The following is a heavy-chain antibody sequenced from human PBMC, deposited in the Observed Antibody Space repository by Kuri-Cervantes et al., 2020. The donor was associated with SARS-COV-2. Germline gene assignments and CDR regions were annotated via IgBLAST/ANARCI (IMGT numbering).Heavy chain of an antibody. D-gene: IGHD6-13*01. CDR2: IIPIFGTA. V-gene: IGHV1-69*13. CDR3: ARDQVSAAAGTGGSDY. Sequence: SVKVSCKASGYTFTSYGISWVRQAPGQGLEWKGRIIPIFGTANYAQKFQGRVTITADESTSTAYMELSSLRSEDTAVYYCARDQVSAAAGTGGSDYWGQGTLVTVSS. CDR1: GYTFTSYG. J-gene: IGHJ4*02.